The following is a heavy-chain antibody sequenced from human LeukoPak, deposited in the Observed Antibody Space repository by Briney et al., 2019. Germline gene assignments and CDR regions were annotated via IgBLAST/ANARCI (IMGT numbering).Heavy chain of an antibody. V-gene: IGHV1-2*02. CDR1: GYTFTGYY. J-gene: IGHJ5*02. D-gene: IGHD2-15*01. CDR3: AREGYCSGGSCYSYNWFDP. Sequence: ASVKVSCKASGYTFTGYYMHWVRQAPGQGLEWMGWINPNSGGTNYAQKLQGRVTMTTDTSTSTAYMELRSLRSDDTAVYYCAREGYCSGGSCYSYNWFDPWGQGTLVTVSS. CDR2: INPNSGGT.